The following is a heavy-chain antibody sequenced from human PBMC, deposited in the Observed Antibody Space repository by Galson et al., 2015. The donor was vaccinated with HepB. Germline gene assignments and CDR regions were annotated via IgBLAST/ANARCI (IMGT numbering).Heavy chain of an antibody. CDR1: GFTFDDYG. Sequence: SLRLSCAASGFTFDDYGMHWVRQAPGKGLEWVAVIWYDGSNKYYADSVKGRFTISRDNSKNTLYLQMNSLRAEDTAVYYCAREGGYYDSSGYCFDYWGQGTLVTVSS. J-gene: IGHJ4*02. D-gene: IGHD3-22*01. V-gene: IGHV3-33*08. CDR2: IWYDGSNK. CDR3: AREGGYYDSSGYCFDY.